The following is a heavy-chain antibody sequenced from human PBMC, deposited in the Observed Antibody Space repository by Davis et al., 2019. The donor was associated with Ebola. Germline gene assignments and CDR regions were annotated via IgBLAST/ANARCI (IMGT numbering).Heavy chain of an antibody. Sequence: AASVKVSCKASGYTFTSYAMHWVRQAPGQRLEWMGWINAGNGNTKYSQKFQGRVTITRDTSASTAYMELSSLRSEDTAVYYCARTRRYNWIQVDYWGQGTLVTVSS. CDR2: INAGNGNT. CDR1: GYTFTSYA. D-gene: IGHD1-20*01. V-gene: IGHV1-3*01. J-gene: IGHJ4*02. CDR3: ARTRRYNWIQVDY.